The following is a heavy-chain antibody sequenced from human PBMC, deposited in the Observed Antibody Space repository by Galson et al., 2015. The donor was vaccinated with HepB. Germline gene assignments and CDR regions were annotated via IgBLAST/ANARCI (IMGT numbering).Heavy chain of an antibody. J-gene: IGHJ4*02. V-gene: IGHV3-15*01. CDR2: IKSKTDGGTT. CDR1: GFTFSNAW. D-gene: IGHD3-16*02. Sequence: SLRLSCAASGFTFSNAWMSWVRQAPGKGLEWVGRIKSKTDGGTTDYAAPVKGRFTISRDDSKNTLYLQMNSLKTEDTAVYYCTTTTTRRLTFGGVIVIDYWGQGTLVTVSS. CDR3: TTTTTRRLTFGGVIVIDY.